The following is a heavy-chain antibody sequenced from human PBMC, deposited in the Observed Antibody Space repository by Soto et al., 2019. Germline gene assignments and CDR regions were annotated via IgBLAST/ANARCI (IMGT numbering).Heavy chain of an antibody. CDR1: GDSVSSDSAA. CDR2: TYYRSRWYN. Sequence: SQTLSLTCAISGDSVSSDSAAWNWIRQSPSRGLEWLGRTYYRSRWYNDYAVSVKSRITINPDTSKNQFSLQLTSVTPEDTAVYYCAGTTSHYWYYMDVWGKGTTVTVSS. CDR3: AGTTSHYWYYMDV. V-gene: IGHV6-1*01. D-gene: IGHD1-7*01. J-gene: IGHJ6*03.